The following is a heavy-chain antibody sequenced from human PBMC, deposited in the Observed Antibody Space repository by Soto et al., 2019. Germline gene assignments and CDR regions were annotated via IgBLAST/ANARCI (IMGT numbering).Heavy chain of an antibody. Sequence: PGGSLRLSCAASGFTFSDYYMSWIRQAPGKGPEWLSYISSSGSTIYYADSVKGRFTISRDNAKNSLFLQMNSLRAEDTAVYYCARCGYSISNWFDPWGQGTLVTVSS. CDR2: ISSSGSTI. D-gene: IGHD5-12*01. CDR3: ARCGYSISNWFDP. J-gene: IGHJ5*02. V-gene: IGHV3-11*01. CDR1: GFTFSDYY.